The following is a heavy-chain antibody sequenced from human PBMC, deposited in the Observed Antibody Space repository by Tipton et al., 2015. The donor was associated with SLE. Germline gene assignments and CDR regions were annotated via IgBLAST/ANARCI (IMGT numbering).Heavy chain of an antibody. J-gene: IGHJ4*02. CDR2: INHSGST. Sequence: TLSLTCAVYGGSFSGYYWRWIRQPPGKGLGWIGEINHSGSTNYNPSLKSRVTISVDTSKNQFSLKLSSVTAADTAVYYCARDSSGWQGGVDYWGQGTLVTVSS. D-gene: IGHD6-19*01. CDR1: GGSFSGYY. CDR3: ARDSSGWQGGVDY. V-gene: IGHV4-34*01.